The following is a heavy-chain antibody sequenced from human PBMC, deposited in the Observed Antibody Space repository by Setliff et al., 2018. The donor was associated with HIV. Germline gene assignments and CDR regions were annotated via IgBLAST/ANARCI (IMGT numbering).Heavy chain of an antibody. V-gene: IGHV3-23*01. CDR3: AREMAATAHPDDPYFQH. CDR2: LSGSGGTT. J-gene: IGHJ1*01. Sequence: GGSLRLSCAASGFTFSSYAMTWVRQAPGKGLEWVSTLSGSGGTTYYADSVKGRFTISRDNSKNTLYLQMNSLRAEDTAVYYCAREMAATAHPDDPYFQHWGQGTLVTVSS. D-gene: IGHD6-13*01. CDR1: GFTFSSYA.